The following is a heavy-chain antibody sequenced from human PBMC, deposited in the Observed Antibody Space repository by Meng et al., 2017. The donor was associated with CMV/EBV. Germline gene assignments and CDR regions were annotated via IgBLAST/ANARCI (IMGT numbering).Heavy chain of an antibody. J-gene: IGHJ4*02. CDR1: GYTFNTYG. D-gene: IGHD6-6*01. CDR3: ARVLGIAARRGRTFDL. V-gene: IGHV1-18*01. CDR2: VSPFNDNT. Sequence: GESLKISCKASGYTFNTYGISWVRQAPGQGLEWMGWVSPFNDNTNYAQKLQGRVTMTTDTSTSTAYMELRSLTSDDTAVYYCARVLGIAARRGRTFDLWGQGTLVTVSS.